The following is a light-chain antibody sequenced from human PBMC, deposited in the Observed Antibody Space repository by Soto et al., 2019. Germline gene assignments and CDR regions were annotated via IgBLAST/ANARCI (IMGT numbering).Light chain of an antibody. CDR3: QQGYSSAIT. CDR2: SVS. V-gene: IGKV1-39*01. J-gene: IGKJ5*01. Sequence: DIKMTQSPSSLSAYVGDRVTITCRASQSIGKHLNWYQQKPGKAPKFMIYSVSSLQSGVPSRFSGSGSGTDCTLTINSLQPEDVATYYCQQGYSSAITFCQGTRLEI. CDR1: QSIGKH.